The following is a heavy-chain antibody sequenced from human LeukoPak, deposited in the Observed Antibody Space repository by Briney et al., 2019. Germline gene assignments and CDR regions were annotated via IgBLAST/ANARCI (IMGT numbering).Heavy chain of an antibody. J-gene: IGHJ6*02. V-gene: IGHV1-18*01. CDR2: ISPYIGNT. CDR3: ARVWVSAWPLYNYYYGMDV. CDR1: GYNFISYG. Sequence: ASVKVSCKASGYNFISYGISWVRQAPGRGLEWMGWISPYIGNTNYAQKLQGRVTMTTDTPSSTAYMELRSLRSDDTAVYYCARVWVSAWPLYNYYYGMDVWGQGTTVAVSS. D-gene: IGHD6-19*01.